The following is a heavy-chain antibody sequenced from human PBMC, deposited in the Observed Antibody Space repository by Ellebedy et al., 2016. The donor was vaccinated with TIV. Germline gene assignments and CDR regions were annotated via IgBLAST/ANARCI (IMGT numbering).Heavy chain of an antibody. CDR1: GFTFSSYA. V-gene: IGHV3-23*01. CDR2: ISGSGGST. CDR3: ARERGPSTIYYYYYGMDV. D-gene: IGHD5/OR15-5a*01. J-gene: IGHJ6*02. Sequence: GESLKISXAASGFTFSSYAMSWVRQAPGKGLEWVSAISGSGGSTYYADSVKGRFTISRDNSKNTLYLQMNSLRAEDTAVYYCARERGPSTIYYYYYGMDVWGQGTTVTVSS.